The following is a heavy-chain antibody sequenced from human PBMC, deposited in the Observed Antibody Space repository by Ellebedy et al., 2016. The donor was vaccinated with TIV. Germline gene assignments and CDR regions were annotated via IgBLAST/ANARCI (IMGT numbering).Heavy chain of an antibody. CDR1: GFTFSSHA. D-gene: IGHD4-23*01. J-gene: IGHJ3*02. Sequence: PGGSLRLSCTASGFTFSSHAMSWVRQAPGKGLEWVSSISGSGDNTYYADSVKGRFTISRDNSKNTLSLQMNSLRAEDTAVYYCARDPVGVGPAFDIWGQGTIVTVSS. CDR2: ISGSGDNT. V-gene: IGHV3-23*01. CDR3: ARDPVGVGPAFDI.